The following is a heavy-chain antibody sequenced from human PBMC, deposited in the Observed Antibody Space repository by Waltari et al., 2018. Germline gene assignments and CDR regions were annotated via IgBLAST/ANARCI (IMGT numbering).Heavy chain of an antibody. CDR3: AREGAMASTTPFDY. D-gene: IGHD1-26*01. V-gene: IGHV1-69*05. J-gene: IGHJ4*02. CDR2: IIPSFGKA. CDR1: GGTFSSYA. Sequence: QVQLVQSGAEVKKPGSSVKVSCKASGGTFSSYAISWVRQAPGQGLEWMGGIIPSFGKANYAQKVQGRVTITTDESPSTGFMGLSSLGSEDTAVYYCAREGAMASTTPFDYWGQGTLVTVSS.